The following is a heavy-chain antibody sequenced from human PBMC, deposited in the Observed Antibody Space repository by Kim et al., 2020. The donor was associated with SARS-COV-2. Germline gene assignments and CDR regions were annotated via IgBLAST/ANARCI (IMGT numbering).Heavy chain of an antibody. CDR3: SRDPRGLYGSGSYSFDH. CDR2: ISRGSNTM. D-gene: IGHD3-10*01. CDR1: GFTFSDYY. V-gene: IGHV3-11*01. J-gene: IGHJ4*02. Sequence: GGSLRLSCAASGFTFSDYYMSWIRQAPGKGLEWVSYISRGSNTMYYADSVRGRFTISRDNAKNSLYLQMNSLRAEDTAVYFCSRDPRGLYGSGSYSFDHWGQGTLVSVSS.